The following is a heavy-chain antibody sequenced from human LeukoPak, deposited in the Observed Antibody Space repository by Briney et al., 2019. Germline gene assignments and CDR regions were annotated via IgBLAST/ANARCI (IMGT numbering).Heavy chain of an antibody. CDR2: ISSSSSYI. CDR3: AKESVVRGVIRIPPDY. Sequence: GGSLRLSCAASGFTFSSYSMNWVRQAPGKGLEWVSSISSSSSYIYYVDSVKGRFTISRDNAKNSLYLQMNSLRAEDTAVYYCAKESVVRGVIRIPPDYWGQGTLVTVSS. V-gene: IGHV3-21*01. J-gene: IGHJ4*02. CDR1: GFTFSSYS. D-gene: IGHD3-10*01.